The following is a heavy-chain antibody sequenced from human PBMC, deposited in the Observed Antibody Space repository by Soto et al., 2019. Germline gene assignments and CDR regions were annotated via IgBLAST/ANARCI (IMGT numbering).Heavy chain of an antibody. CDR3: ARVRGTAGKRYFDY. CDR2: TYYSGST. CDR1: GGSMIAYY. J-gene: IGHJ4*02. Sequence: SETLSLTCTVSGGSMIAYYWNWMRQPPGKGLQWIGYTYYSGSTTYNPSLKSRVTISVDSSKNQFSLKLDSVTPADTAVYYCARVRGTAGKRYFDYWGPGTLVTISS. V-gene: IGHV4-59*01. D-gene: IGHD6-13*01.